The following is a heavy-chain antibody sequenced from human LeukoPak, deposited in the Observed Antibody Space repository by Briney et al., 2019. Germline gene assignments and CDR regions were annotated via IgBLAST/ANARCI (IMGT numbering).Heavy chain of an antibody. CDR3: ARRWLPTGYFDY. D-gene: IGHD4-23*01. CDR2: VNPNSGVT. CDR1: GYTFTAYF. V-gene: IGHV1-2*06. J-gene: IGHJ4*02. Sequence: ASVKVSCKASGYTFTAYFMHWVRQAPGQGLEWMGRVNPNSGVTNSIQKFQGRVTMTRDTSISTAYMELSGLRSDDTAVYYCARRWLPTGYFDYGGQETLVPVPS.